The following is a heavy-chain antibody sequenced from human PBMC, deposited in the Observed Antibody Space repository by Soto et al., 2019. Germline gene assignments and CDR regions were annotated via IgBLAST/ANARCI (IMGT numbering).Heavy chain of an antibody. CDR3: AKTAGYDYVWGSSGLDP. V-gene: IGHV3-30*18. Sequence: QVQLVESGGGVVQPGRSLRLSCAASGFTFSNYGMHWVRQAPGKGLEWVAVISYDGSDKYYADSVKGRFTISRDDSKNTLYLQMNILRAEDTAVYYCAKTAGYDYVWGSSGLDPWGQGALVTVSS. J-gene: IGHJ5*02. CDR1: GFTFSNYG. CDR2: ISYDGSDK. D-gene: IGHD3-16*01.